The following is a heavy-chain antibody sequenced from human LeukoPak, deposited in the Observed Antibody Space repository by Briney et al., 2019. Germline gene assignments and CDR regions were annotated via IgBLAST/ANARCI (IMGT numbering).Heavy chain of an antibody. Sequence: ASVKVSCKASGYTFTSYDINWVRQATGQGLEWMGWMNPNSGNTGYAQKFQDRVTMTRNTSISTAYMELSSLRSEDTAVYYCARGRYCSSTSCHEPIWFDPWGQGTLVTVSS. J-gene: IGHJ5*02. CDR1: GYTFTSYD. V-gene: IGHV1-8*01. D-gene: IGHD2-2*01. CDR3: ARGRYCSSTSCHEPIWFDP. CDR2: MNPNSGNT.